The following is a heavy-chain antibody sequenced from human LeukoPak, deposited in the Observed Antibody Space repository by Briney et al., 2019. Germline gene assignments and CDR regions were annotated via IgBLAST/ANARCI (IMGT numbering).Heavy chain of an antibody. V-gene: IGHV1-18*01. CDR1: GYTFTSYG. Sequence: ASVKVSCKASGYTFTSYGISWVRQAPGQGGEWMGWISAYNGNTNYAQKLQGRVTMTTDTSTSTAYMELSSLRSEDTAVYYCARDSHRTYYYCSGVYGMDVWGQGTTVTVSS. CDR2: ISAYNGNT. D-gene: IGHD3-10*01. CDR3: ARDSHRTYYYCSGVYGMDV. J-gene: IGHJ6*02.